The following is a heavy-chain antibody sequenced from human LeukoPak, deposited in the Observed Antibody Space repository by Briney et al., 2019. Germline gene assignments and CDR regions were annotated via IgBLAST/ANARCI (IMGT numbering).Heavy chain of an antibody. V-gene: IGHV1-69*06. Sequence: SVKVSCKASGGTFSSYAISWVRQAPGQGLEWMGGIIPIFGTANYAQKFQGRVTITADKSTSTAYMELSSLRSEDTAVYYCAHRGGTGYYYYYYYYMDVWGKGTTVTVSS. CDR1: GGTFSSYA. CDR2: IIPIFGTA. D-gene: IGHD1-14*01. CDR3: AHRGGTGYYYYYYYYMDV. J-gene: IGHJ6*03.